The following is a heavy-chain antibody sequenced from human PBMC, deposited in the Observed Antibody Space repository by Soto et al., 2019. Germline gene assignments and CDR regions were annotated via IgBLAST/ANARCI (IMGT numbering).Heavy chain of an antibody. CDR1: GGTFSSYA. Sequence: SVKVSCQASGGTFSSYAISWVRQAPGQGLEWMGGIIPIFGTANYAQKFQGRVTITADESTSTAYMELSSLRSEDTAVYYCARDQAVIAAAGTDVYYYYYGMDVWGQGTTVTVSS. D-gene: IGHD6-13*01. CDR2: IIPIFGTA. CDR3: ARDQAVIAAAGTDVYYYYYGMDV. J-gene: IGHJ6*02. V-gene: IGHV1-69*13.